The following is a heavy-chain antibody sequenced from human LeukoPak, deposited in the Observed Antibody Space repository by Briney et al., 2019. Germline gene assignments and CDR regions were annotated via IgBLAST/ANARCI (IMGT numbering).Heavy chain of an antibody. CDR2: IGRDGRNT. Sequence: GGSLRLSCAVSGFTFSSYAMSWVRQAPGKGLEWVSFIGRDGRNTHYADSVEGRFTISRDNSKNTLFLQMNSLRAEDTAVYYCAKGLAVIVPSTRYFAYWGQGALVTVSS. V-gene: IGHV3-23*01. CDR1: GFTFSSYA. J-gene: IGHJ4*02. CDR3: AKGLAVIVPSTRYFAY. D-gene: IGHD3-22*01.